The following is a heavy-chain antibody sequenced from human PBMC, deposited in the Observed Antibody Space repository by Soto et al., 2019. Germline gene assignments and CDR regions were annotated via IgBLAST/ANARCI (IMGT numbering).Heavy chain of an antibody. CDR1: GVSIRDYY. Sequence: TSETLSLTCTVSGVSIRDYYWIWSRQAPGKGLDWIGYIHSSGYTNYNPSLKSRVVMSIDTSKNLFSLKLSSVTAADTAVYYCAKKSAAFWLDPWGQGTLVTVSS. CDR2: IHSSGYT. CDR3: AKKSAAFWLDP. J-gene: IGHJ5*02. D-gene: IGHD6-25*01. V-gene: IGHV4-59*01.